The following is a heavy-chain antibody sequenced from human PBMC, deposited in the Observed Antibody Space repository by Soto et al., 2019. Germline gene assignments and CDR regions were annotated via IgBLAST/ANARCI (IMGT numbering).Heavy chain of an antibody. CDR1: GFTFRRHA. D-gene: IGHD3-16*01. Sequence: EVQLLEYGGGLVQPGGSLRLSCAASGFTFRRHAMNWVRQAPGKGLEWVSSISGSGNRTFYADSVKGRFTISRDHSNNTLYLQISSLRVEDTAVYYCAKDSPIMGGNDYWGQGTLVTVSS. J-gene: IGHJ4*02. CDR3: AKDSPIMGGNDY. CDR2: ISGSGNRT. V-gene: IGHV3-23*01.